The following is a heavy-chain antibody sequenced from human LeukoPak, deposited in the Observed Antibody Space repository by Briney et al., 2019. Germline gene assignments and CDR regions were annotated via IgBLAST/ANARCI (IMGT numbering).Heavy chain of an antibody. CDR3: ARGFRDTMIVVVIHPHAFDI. Sequence: ASVKVSCKASGYTFTSYGISWVRQAPGQGLEWMGWISAYNGNTNYAQKLQGRVTMTTDTSTSTAYMELRSLRSDDTAVYYCARGFRDTMIVVVIHPHAFDIWGQGTMVTVSS. D-gene: IGHD3-22*01. J-gene: IGHJ3*02. CDR2: ISAYNGNT. CDR1: GYTFTSYG. V-gene: IGHV1-18*01.